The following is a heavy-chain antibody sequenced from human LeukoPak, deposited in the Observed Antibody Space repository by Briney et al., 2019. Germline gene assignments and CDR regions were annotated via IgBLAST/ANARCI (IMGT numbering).Heavy chain of an antibody. D-gene: IGHD3-22*01. CDR2: INSDGSST. Sequence: GSLRLSCAASGFTFSSYWMHWVRQAPGKGLVWVSRINSDGSSTSYADSVKGRFTISRDDAKNTLYLQMNSLRAEDTAVYYCATRYYDSSGYYLDAFDIWGQGTMVTVSS. CDR1: GFTFSSYW. J-gene: IGHJ3*02. CDR3: ATRYYDSSGYYLDAFDI. V-gene: IGHV3-74*01.